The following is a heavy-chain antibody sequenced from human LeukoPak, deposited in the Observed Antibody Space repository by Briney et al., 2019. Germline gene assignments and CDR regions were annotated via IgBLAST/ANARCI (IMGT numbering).Heavy chain of an antibody. V-gene: IGHV3-20*04. CDR3: ARVRPEYSSSYYFDY. CDR1: GFTFDDYG. Sequence: PGGSLRLSCAASGFTFDDYGMSWVRQAPGKGLEWVSGINWNGGSTGYADSVKGRFTISRDNAKNSLYLQMNSLRAEDTALYYCARVRPEYSSSYYFDYWGQGTLVTVSS. J-gene: IGHJ4*02. D-gene: IGHD6-6*01. CDR2: INWNGGST.